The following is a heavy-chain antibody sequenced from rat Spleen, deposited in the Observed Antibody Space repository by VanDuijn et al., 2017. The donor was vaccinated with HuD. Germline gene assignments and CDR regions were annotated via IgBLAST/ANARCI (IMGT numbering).Heavy chain of an antibody. CDR1: GFTFSNYG. CDR3: TTDTFYDGTYYPGGFDY. Sequence: EVQLVESGGGLVQPGRSLKLSCAASGFTFSNYGMAWVRQAPTKGLEWVASISTGGGNTYYRDSVKGRFTISRDNAKNTLYLQMNDLRSEDTATYYCTTDTFYDGTYYPGGFDYWGQGVMVTVSS. V-gene: IGHV5S13*01. J-gene: IGHJ2*01. CDR2: ISTGGGNT. D-gene: IGHD1-12*02.